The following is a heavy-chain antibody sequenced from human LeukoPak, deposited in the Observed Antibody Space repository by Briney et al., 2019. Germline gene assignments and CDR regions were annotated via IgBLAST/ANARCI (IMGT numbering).Heavy chain of an antibody. V-gene: IGHV1-3*01. D-gene: IGHD3-10*01. CDR2: INAGNGNT. Sequence: ASVKVSCKASGYTFTSYAMHWVRQAPGQRLEWMGWINAGNGNTKYSQKFQGRVTITRDTSASTVYMELSSLRSEDTAVYYCARVITMVRGHGMDVWGKGTTVTVSS. J-gene: IGHJ6*04. CDR1: GYTFTSYA. CDR3: ARVITMVRGHGMDV.